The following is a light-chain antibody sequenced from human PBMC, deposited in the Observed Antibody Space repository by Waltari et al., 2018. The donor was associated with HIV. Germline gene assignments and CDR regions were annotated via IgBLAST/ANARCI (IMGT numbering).Light chain of an antibody. CDR2: EVS. J-gene: IGLJ2*01. CDR1: SSDVGGYNY. CDR3: SSYTSSSTPVV. V-gene: IGLV2-14*01. Sequence: QSALAQPASVSGSPGQSITISCTGTSSDVGGYNYVSWYQQHPDKAPKLIVYEVSNRPSGGSNRFSGSKSGNTASLTISGLQAEDEADYYCSSYTSSSTPVVFGGGTKLTVL.